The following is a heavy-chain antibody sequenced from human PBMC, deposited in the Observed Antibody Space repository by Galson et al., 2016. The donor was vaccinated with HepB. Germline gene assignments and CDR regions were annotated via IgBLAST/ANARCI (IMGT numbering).Heavy chain of an antibody. CDR3: ARDKRESTTYYYDHSGYLDR. CDR1: GGSISSSDW. D-gene: IGHD3-22*01. J-gene: IGHJ4*02. Sequence: ETLSLTCAVSGGSISSSDWWSWVRQPPGKGLEWIGEIYHSGTTTYNPSLKSRVTISMDKSKSQFSLKVNSVTAADTAVYYCARDKRESTTYYYDHSGYLDRWGQGILVTVSS. CDR2: IYHSGTT. V-gene: IGHV4-4*02.